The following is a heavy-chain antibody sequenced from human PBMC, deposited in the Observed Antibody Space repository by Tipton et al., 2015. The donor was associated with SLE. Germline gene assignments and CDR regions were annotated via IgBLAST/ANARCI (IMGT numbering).Heavy chain of an antibody. J-gene: IGHJ4*02. CDR1: GYTFTSYG. CDR2: ISAYNGNT. Sequence: QVQLVQSGAEVKKPGASVKVSCKASGYTFTSYGISWVRQAPGQGLEWMGWISAYNGNTNYAQKLQGRVTMTTGTSTSTAYMELRSLRSDDTAVYYCARDLYSGYDLYYFDYWGQGTLVTVSS. CDR3: ARDLYSGYDLYYFDY. V-gene: IGHV1-18*01. D-gene: IGHD5-12*01.